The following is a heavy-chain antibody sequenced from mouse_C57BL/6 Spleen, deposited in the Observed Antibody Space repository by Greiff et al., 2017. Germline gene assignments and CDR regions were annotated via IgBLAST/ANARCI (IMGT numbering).Heavy chain of an antibody. CDR2: IDPSDSYT. J-gene: IGHJ2*01. V-gene: IGHV1-50*01. CDR3: ARRAYCGSSYRYFDY. CDR1: GYTFTSYW. D-gene: IGHD1-1*01. Sequence: QVQLQQPGAELVKPGASVKLSCKASGYTFTSYWMQWVKQRPGQGLEWIGEIDPSDSYTNYNQKFKGKATLTVDTSSRPAYMQLSSLTSVDSAVYYCARRAYCGSSYRYFDYWGQGTTLTVSS.